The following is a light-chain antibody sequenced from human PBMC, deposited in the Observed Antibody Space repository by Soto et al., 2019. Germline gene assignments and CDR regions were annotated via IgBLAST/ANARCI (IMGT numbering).Light chain of an antibody. J-gene: IGKJ5*01. Sequence: DIGVTQSASALSVSPGERVTLSCRASQRIXSNLAWYQQIPGQAPTILIXDTSTRATAIPARFSGSGSGTEFTLTISSLHSEYFASSYCQQYNSWASSTFGQGTRLEIK. CDR1: QRIXSN. CDR3: QQYNSWASST. CDR2: DTS. V-gene: IGKV3-15*01.